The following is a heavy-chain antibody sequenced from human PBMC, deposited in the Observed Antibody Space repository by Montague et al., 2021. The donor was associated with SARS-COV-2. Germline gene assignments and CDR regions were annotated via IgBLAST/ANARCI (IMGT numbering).Heavy chain of an antibody. CDR2: TFYRSEWNY. J-gene: IGHJ6*02. V-gene: IGHV6-1*01. CDR3: ARDHMTILFMVYYYGMDV. Sequence: CAISGDSVSRNDIAWNWFRQSPSRGLEWLGRTFYRSEWNYHYADSVKSRITIDPDTSKNQVSLQLRSVTAADTAVYYCARDHMTILFMVYYYGMDVWGQGTTVTVSS. D-gene: IGHD4/OR15-4a*01. CDR1: GDSVSRNDIA.